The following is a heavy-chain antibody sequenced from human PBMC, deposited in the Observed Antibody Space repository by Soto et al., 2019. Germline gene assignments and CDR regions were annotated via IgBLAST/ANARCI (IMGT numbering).Heavy chain of an antibody. CDR3: ATDSGTSHY. Sequence: EVQLVESGGDLVQPGGSLRLSCAASGFTFSTYGMSWVRQAPGKGLEWVANIKQDGSETYYVDSVKGRFTISRGNAKNSLYLQMNSLTAEDTAVYYCATDSGTSHYWGQGTLVTVSS. CDR1: GFTFSTYG. J-gene: IGHJ4*02. CDR2: IKQDGSET. D-gene: IGHD1-1*01. V-gene: IGHV3-7*01.